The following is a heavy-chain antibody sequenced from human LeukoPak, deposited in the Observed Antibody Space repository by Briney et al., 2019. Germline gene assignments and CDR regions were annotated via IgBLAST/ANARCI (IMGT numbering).Heavy chain of an antibody. Sequence: GASVKVSCKASGYTFTSYGISWVRQAPGQGLEWVGWISAYNGNTNYAQKLQGRVTMTTDTSTSTAYMELRSLRSDDTAVYYCARDHDRPSSSGWYFPLGYYYGMDVWGQGTTVTVSS. CDR1: GYTFTSYG. J-gene: IGHJ6*02. CDR3: ARDHDRPSSSGWYFPLGYYYGMDV. D-gene: IGHD6-19*01. CDR2: ISAYNGNT. V-gene: IGHV1-18*01.